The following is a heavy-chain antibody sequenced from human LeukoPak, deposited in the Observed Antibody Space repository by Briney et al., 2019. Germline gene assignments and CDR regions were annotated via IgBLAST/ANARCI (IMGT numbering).Heavy chain of an antibody. CDR2: VNPNSGGT. CDR3: ARDPLLRYFDWSVDAFDI. CDR1: GYTFTSYG. D-gene: IGHD3-9*01. Sequence: ASVKVSCKASGYTFTSYGISWVRQAPGQGLEWMGWVNPNSGGTNYAQKFQGRVTMTRDTSISTAYMELSRLRSDDTAVYYCARDPLLRYFDWSVDAFDIWGQGTMVTVSS. V-gene: IGHV1-2*02. J-gene: IGHJ3*02.